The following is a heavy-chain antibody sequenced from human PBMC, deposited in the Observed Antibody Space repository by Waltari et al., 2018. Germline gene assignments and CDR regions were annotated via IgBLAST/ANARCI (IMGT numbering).Heavy chain of an antibody. V-gene: IGHV4-39*07. Sequence: QLQLQESGPGLVKPSETLSLTCTVSGGSISSSSYYWGWIRQPPGKGLEWIGSIYYSRRTYYNPSLKSRVTISVDTSKNQFSRKLSSVTAADTAVYYCARGPIVVVPAAINWFDHWGQGTLVTVSS. CDR1: GGSISSSSYY. D-gene: IGHD2-2*01. CDR3: ARGPIVVVPAAINWFDH. CDR2: IYYSRRT. J-gene: IGHJ5*02.